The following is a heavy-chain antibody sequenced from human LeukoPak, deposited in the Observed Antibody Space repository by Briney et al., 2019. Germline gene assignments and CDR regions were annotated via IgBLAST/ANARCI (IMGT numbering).Heavy chain of an antibody. Sequence: SETLSLTCTVSGGSISSYYWSWIRQPPGKGLEYIGYIHYSGSTNYNPSLKSRVTISVDTSKSQFSLKLNSVTAADTAVYYCASLVVPAAIFDYWGQGTLVTVSS. CDR3: ASLVVPAAIFDY. J-gene: IGHJ4*02. V-gene: IGHV4-59*01. D-gene: IGHD2-2*01. CDR2: IHYSGST. CDR1: GGSISSYY.